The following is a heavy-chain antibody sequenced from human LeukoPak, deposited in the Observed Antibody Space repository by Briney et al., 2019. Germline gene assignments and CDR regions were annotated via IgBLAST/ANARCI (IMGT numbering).Heavy chain of an antibody. CDR3: ARQFIGPTARFDY. J-gene: IGHJ4*02. V-gene: IGHV4-39*01. CDR2: IYYSGST. Sequence: SETLSLTCTVSGGSISSSSYYWGWIRQPPGKGLEWIGSIYYSGSTYYNPSLKSRVTISVDTSKNQFSLKLSSVTAADTAVYYCARQFIGPTARFDYWGQGTLVTVSS. CDR1: GGSISSSSYY.